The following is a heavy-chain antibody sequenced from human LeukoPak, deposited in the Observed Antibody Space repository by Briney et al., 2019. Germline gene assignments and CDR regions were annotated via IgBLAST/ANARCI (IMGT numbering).Heavy chain of an antibody. D-gene: IGHD6-19*01. CDR1: GFTFDDYA. V-gene: IGHV3-9*01. CDR2: ISWNSGSI. J-gene: IGHJ3*02. Sequence: GGSLRLSCAASGFTFDDYAMHWVRQAPGKGLEWVSGISWNSGSIGYADSVKGRFTISRDNAKNSLYLQMNSLRAEDTALYYCAKARSGWSAFDIWGQGTMVNVSS. CDR3: AKARSGWSAFDI.